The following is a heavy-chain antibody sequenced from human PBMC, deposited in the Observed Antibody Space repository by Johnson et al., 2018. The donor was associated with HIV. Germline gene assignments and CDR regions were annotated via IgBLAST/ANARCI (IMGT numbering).Heavy chain of an antibody. D-gene: IGHD2-21*01. Sequence: GKGLEWVANIKQDGSEKYYVDSVKGRFTISRDNAKNSLYLQMNSLRAEDTAVYYCARDAPRYSFDIWGQGTMVTVSS. CDR2: IKQDGSEK. V-gene: IGHV3-7*01. J-gene: IGHJ3*02. CDR3: ARDAPRYSFDI.